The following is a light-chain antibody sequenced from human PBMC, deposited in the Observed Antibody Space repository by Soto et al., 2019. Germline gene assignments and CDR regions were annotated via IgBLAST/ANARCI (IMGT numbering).Light chain of an antibody. V-gene: IGKV1-39*01. CDR2: AAS. J-gene: IGKJ4*01. CDR3: QQLNTYPFS. Sequence: DIQMTQSPSSLSASVGDRVTITCRASQSISSYLNWYQQKPGKAPKLLIYAASSLQSGVPSRFSGSASRTEFTLTISSLQPEDFATYYCQQLNTYPFSFGGGTKVDIK. CDR1: QSISSY.